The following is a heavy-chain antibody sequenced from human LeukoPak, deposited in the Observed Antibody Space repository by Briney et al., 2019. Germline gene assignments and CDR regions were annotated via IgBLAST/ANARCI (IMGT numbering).Heavy chain of an antibody. D-gene: IGHD3-22*01. V-gene: IGHV3-53*01. CDR1: GFTVSSNY. CDR2: IYSGGTT. J-gene: IGHJ3*02. CDR3: ARGANYYDRSGYYSGQALDI. Sequence: GGSLRLSCAVSGFTVSSNYMNWVRQAPGKGLEWVSVIYSGGTTYYADSVKGRFTISRDNSKNTLYLQMNSLRAEDTAVYYCARGANYYDRSGYYSGQALDIWGQGTMVTVSS.